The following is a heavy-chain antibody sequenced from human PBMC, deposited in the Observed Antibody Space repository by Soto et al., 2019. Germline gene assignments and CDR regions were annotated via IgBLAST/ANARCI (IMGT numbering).Heavy chain of an antibody. D-gene: IGHD5-18*01. CDR1: GYPFTSYH. CDR3: SRGREYRFGYNYFDA. Sequence: QVQLEESGAGVKKPGASVSGSCKASGYPFTSYHLHWVRQAPGQGLQGMGLINPNDGRTRYARQFEGRATMTRDTSKTTILMELSSLRFEDTAFYYCSRGREYRFGYNYFDAWCPGTLVTVSS. CDR2: INPNDGRT. J-gene: IGHJ5*02. V-gene: IGHV1-46*01.